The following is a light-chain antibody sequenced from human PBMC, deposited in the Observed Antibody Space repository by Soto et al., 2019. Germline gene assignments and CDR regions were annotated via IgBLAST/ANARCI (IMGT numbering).Light chain of an antibody. CDR2: AAS. J-gene: IGKJ3*01. CDR3: QKYNGAPPLFT. V-gene: IGKV1-27*01. Sequence: DIQMTQSPSSLSASVGDRVTITCRAGHDIGNSLAWYQQKPGQVPKLVIFAASTLQSGVPSRFSGSGSGTDFTLPINSLQPEDVATSYCQKYNGAPPLFTFGPGTKVDIK. CDR1: HDIGNS.